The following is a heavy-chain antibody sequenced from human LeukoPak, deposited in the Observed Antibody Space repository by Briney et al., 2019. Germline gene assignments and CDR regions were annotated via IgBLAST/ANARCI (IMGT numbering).Heavy chain of an antibody. Sequence: GGSLRLSCAASGFTFSSYGMHWVRQAPGKGLEWVAVISYDGSNKYYADSVKGRFTISRDNSKNTLYLQMNSLRAEDTAVYYCARDAGGSGSYTPSDYWGQGTLVTVSS. CDR3: ARDAGGSGSYTPSDY. CDR2: ISYDGSNK. D-gene: IGHD3-10*01. CDR1: GFTFSSYG. J-gene: IGHJ4*02. V-gene: IGHV3-30*03.